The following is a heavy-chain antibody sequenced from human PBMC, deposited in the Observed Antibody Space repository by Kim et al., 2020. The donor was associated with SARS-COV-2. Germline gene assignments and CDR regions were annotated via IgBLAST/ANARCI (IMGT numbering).Heavy chain of an antibody. V-gene: IGHV1-2*06. CDR2: INPNSGGT. Sequence: ASVKVSCKASGYTFTGYYMHWVRQAPGQGLEWMGRINPNSGGTNYAQKFQGRVTMTRDTSISTAYMELSRLRSDDTAVYYCARGVSWGIRGGVYFDYWGQGTLVTVSS. D-gene: IGHD2-8*02. CDR3: ARGVSWGIRGGVYFDY. CDR1: GYTFTGYY. J-gene: IGHJ4*02.